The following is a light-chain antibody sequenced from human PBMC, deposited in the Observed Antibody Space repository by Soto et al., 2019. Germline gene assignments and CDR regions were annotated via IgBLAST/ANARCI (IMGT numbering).Light chain of an antibody. CDR2: WAS. Sequence: DIVMTQSPDSLAVSLGERATINCKSSQSVLHSSNNKNYLVWYQQKPGQPPKLLIYWASTRESGVPDRFSGSGSGTDSTLTISSLQAEDVAIYYCQQYYTTPITFGQGTRLEIK. CDR3: QQYYTTPIT. J-gene: IGKJ5*01. CDR1: QSVLHSSNNKNY. V-gene: IGKV4-1*01.